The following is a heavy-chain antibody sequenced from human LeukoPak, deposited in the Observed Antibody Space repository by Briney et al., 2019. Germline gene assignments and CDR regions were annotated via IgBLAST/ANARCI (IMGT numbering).Heavy chain of an antibody. CDR3: ARCPPYDYVWGSYRVWYFDL. Sequence: GGSLRLSCAASGFTFSSYSMNWVRQAPGKGLEWVSSISSSSSYICYADSVKGRFTISRDNAKNSLYLQMNSLRAEDTAVYYCARCPPYDYVWGSYRVWYFDLWGRGTLVTVSS. V-gene: IGHV3-21*01. D-gene: IGHD3-16*02. CDR1: GFTFSSYS. CDR2: ISSSSSYI. J-gene: IGHJ2*01.